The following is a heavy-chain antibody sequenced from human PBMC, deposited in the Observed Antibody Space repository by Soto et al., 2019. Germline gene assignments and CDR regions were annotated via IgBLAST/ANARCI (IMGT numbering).Heavy chain of an antibody. CDR2: IKSKTDGGTT. D-gene: IGHD3-22*01. Sequence: NPGGSLRLSCAASGFTFSNAWMSWVRQAPGKGLEWVGRIKSKTDGGTTDYAAPVKGRFTISRDDSKNTLYLQMNSLKTEYLAVYYCTTGGYYVSSGYYIRQDYYYYGMDVWGQGTTVTVSS. V-gene: IGHV3-15*01. CDR1: GFTFSNAW. CDR3: TTGGYYVSSGYYIRQDYYYYGMDV. J-gene: IGHJ6*02.